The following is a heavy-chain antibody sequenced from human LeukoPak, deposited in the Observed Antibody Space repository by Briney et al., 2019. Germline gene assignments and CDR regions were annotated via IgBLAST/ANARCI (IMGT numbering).Heavy chain of an antibody. CDR3: AKDSPYYYDSSGYSDY. J-gene: IGHJ4*02. CDR2: ISGSGGST. V-gene: IGHV3-23*01. D-gene: IGHD3-22*01. CDR1: GFTFSSYA. Sequence: GGSLRLSCAASGFTFSSYAMSWVRQAPGKGLEWVSAISGSGGSTYYADSVKGRFTISRDNSKNTLYLQMNSLRAEDTAVYYCAKDSPYYYDSSGYSDYWGQGTPVTLSS.